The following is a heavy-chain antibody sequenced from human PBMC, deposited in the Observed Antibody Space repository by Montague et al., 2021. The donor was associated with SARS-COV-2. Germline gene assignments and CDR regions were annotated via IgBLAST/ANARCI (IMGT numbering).Heavy chain of an antibody. Sequence: TLSLTCTVSGGSISIGSYYWSWIRQPAGKGLEWIGRIYTSGSTNYNPSLKSRVTISVDTSKNQFSLRLSSVTAADTAVYYCARVGVGTMVRGVIPAYYYYGMDVWGQGTTVTVSS. CDR1: GGSISIGSYY. J-gene: IGHJ6*02. D-gene: IGHD3-10*01. CDR3: ARVGVGTMVRGVIPAYYYYGMDV. V-gene: IGHV4-61*02. CDR2: IYTSGST.